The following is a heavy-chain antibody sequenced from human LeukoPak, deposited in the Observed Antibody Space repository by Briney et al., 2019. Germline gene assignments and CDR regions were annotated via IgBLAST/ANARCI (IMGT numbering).Heavy chain of an antibody. CDR1: GYSISGGYY. J-gene: IGHJ3*01. V-gene: IGHV4-38-2*01. D-gene: IGHD3-22*01. CDR3: VRMGVSYYYDSSTYYPVAFDV. CDR2: IFHTGSI. Sequence: SETLSLTCGVSGYSISGGYYWGWMRPSPGKGLEWIATIFHTGSIYHNPSLKSRVILSVDTSKNQFSLILTSVTAADTAVYYCVRMGVSYYYDSSTYYPVAFDVWGQGTMVTVSS.